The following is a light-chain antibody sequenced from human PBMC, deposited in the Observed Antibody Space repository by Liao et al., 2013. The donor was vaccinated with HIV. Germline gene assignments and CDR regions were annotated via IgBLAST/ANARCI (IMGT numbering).Light chain of an antibody. Sequence: SYELTQPPSVSVSPGQTATITCSGDHLGDKDACWYQQKPGQAPVLVISYDSDRPSGIPERFSGSNSGNTATLTISRVEAGDEADYFCQVWDSRNVVFGGGTKLTVL. J-gene: IGLJ2*01. CDR1: HLGDKD. CDR2: YDS. V-gene: IGLV3-1*01. CDR3: QVWDSRNVV.